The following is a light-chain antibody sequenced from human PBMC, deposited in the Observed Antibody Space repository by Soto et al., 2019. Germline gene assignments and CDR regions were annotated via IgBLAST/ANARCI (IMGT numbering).Light chain of an antibody. CDR3: QSYDSSLSGYV. CDR2: ENN. CDR1: SSNIGAGYE. Sequence: QSVLTQPPSVSEAPGQRVTISCTGSSSNIGAGYEAHWYQQVPGTAPKLLIYENNNRPSGVPDRFSGSKSGTSASLATGLQAEDEAEYYCQSYDSSLSGYVFGTGTKVTVL. J-gene: IGLJ1*01. V-gene: IGLV1-40*01.